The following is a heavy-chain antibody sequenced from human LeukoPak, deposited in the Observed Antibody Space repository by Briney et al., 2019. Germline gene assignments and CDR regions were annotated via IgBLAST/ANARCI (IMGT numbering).Heavy chain of an antibody. D-gene: IGHD2-2*01. Sequence: PGGSLRLSCAASGLIVSNNYMSWVRQAPRKGLEWVSIVYSGGHTYYADSVKGRFTISRDKSKNTLYLQMSSLRAEDTAVYYCARGIRDCSRTTCYQPFDYWGQGALVTVSS. J-gene: IGHJ4*02. CDR2: VYSGGHT. CDR3: ARGIRDCSRTTCYQPFDY. V-gene: IGHV3-53*01. CDR1: GLIVSNNY.